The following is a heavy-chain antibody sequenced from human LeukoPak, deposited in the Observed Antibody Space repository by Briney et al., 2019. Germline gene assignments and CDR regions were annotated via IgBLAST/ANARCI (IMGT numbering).Heavy chain of an antibody. CDR2: ISGSGGST. D-gene: IGHD2/OR15-2a*01. CDR1: GFTFSSFG. V-gene: IGHV3-23*01. Sequence: GGSLRLSCAASGFTFSSFGMSWVRQAPGEGLEWVSAISGSGGSTYYADSVKGRFTVSRDNPKNTLYLQMSSLRVDDTALYYCAKRLLGGSGDGYWGQGTLVTVSS. CDR3: AKRLLGGSGDGY. J-gene: IGHJ4*02.